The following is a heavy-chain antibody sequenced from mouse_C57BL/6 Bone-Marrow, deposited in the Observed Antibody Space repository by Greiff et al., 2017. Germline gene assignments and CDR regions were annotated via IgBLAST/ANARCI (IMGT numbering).Heavy chain of an antibody. V-gene: IGHV1-55*01. CDR2: IYPGSGST. J-gene: IGHJ3*01. D-gene: IGHD2-4*01. CDR3: ARNRIYDDGFAY. CDR1: GYTFTSYW. Sequence: VQLQQPGAELVKPGASVKMSCKASGYTFTSYWITWVKQRPGQGLEWIGDIYPGSGSTNYNEKFKSKATLTVDTSSSTAYMQLSSLTSEDSAVYYCARNRIYDDGFAYWGQGTLVTVSA.